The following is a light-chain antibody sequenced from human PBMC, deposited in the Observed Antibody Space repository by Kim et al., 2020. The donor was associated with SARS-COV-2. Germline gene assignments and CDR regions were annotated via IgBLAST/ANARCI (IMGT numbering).Light chain of an antibody. CDR2: DAS. CDR1: QGISSW. Sequence: DIQMTQSPSSLSASVGDRVTITCRASQGISSWLAWYQQKPEKGPKSLIYDASTLQSGVPSRFSGSGSGTDFTLTISSLRPEDFGTYYCQQYSAYPITFGQGTRLEIK. V-gene: IGKV1D-16*01. J-gene: IGKJ5*01. CDR3: QQYSAYPIT.